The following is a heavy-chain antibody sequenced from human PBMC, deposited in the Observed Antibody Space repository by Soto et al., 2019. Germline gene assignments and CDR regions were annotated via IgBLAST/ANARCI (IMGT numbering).Heavy chain of an antibody. CDR1: GFSVSSSY. Sequence: DVQLVESGGGLVQPGGSLRLSGAISGFSVSSSYLSWVCQAPGKGLEWVSVHHSGGSTYYADSVQGRFTISRDKSNNTLSLQMRRVRAEDTAVYFCARHRHPRGTVGATSPLDPWGQGTQVTVSS. CDR2: HHSGGST. D-gene: IGHD1-26*01. CDR3: ARHRHPRGTVGATSPLDP. V-gene: IGHV3-66*04. J-gene: IGHJ5*02.